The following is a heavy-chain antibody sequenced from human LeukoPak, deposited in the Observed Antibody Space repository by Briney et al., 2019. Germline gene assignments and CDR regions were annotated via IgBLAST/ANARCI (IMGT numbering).Heavy chain of an antibody. D-gene: IGHD2-15*01. V-gene: IGHV1-69*13. CDR1: GGTFSSYA. CDR2: IIPIFGTA. J-gene: IGHJ5*02. Sequence: GASVKVSCKASGGTFSSYAISWVRQAPGQGLEWMGGIIPIFGTANYAQKFQGRVTITADESTSTAYMELSSLRSEDTAVYYCARGYCSGGSCYRNWFDPWGQGTLVTVSS. CDR3: ARGYCSGGSCYRNWFDP.